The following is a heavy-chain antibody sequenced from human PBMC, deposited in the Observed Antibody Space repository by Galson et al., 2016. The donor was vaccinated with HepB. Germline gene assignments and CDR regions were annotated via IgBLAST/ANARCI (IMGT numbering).Heavy chain of an antibody. CDR1: GYTLNEVS. V-gene: IGHV1-24*01. D-gene: IGHD6-19*01. CDR3: PTQLRLEPAGF. CDR2: FAPEDGET. J-gene: IGHJ4*02. Sequence: SVKVSCKVSGYTLNEVSIHWVRQAPGRGLEWMGGFAPEDGETIYAQKFQGRVTMTEDNSTDTAYMELSSLRSGDPAVFYCPTQLRLEPAGFWGQGTLVTVSS.